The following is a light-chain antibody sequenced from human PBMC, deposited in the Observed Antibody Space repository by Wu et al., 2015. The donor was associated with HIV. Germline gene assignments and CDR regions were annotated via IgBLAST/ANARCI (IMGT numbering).Light chain of an antibody. Sequence: EIVLTQSPATLSLSPGERATLSCRASQSINSYLAWFQQKPGQAPRLLIYDASNRATGIPARFSGGGSTTDYSLTISSLEPEDFAVYYCQQHANWPLTFGQGTRLEI. J-gene: IGKJ5*01. V-gene: IGKV3-11*01. CDR1: QSINSY. CDR3: QQHANWPLT. CDR2: DAS.